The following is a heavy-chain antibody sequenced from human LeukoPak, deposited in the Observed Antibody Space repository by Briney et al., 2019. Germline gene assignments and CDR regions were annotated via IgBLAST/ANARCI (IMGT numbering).Heavy chain of an antibody. CDR1: GGTFGSYA. CDR2: IIPIFGTA. J-gene: IGHJ4*02. Sequence: ASVKVSCKASGGTFGSYAISWVRQAPGQGLEWMGGIIPIFGTANYAQKFQGRVTITADKSTSTAYMELSSLRSEDTAVYYCASLAVAAPSHFDYWGQGTLVTVSS. V-gene: IGHV1-69*06. CDR3: ASLAVAAPSHFDY. D-gene: IGHD6-19*01.